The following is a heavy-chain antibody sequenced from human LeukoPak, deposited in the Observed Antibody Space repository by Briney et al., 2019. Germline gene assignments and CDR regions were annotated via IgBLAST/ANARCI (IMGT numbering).Heavy chain of an antibody. Sequence: ASVKVSCKASGYTFTGYYMHWVRQAPGQGLEWMGWINPNSGGTNYAQKFQGRVTMTRGTSISTAYMELSRLRSDDTAVYYCARSSRGNIAAAFNFDYWGQGTLVTVSS. V-gene: IGHV1-2*02. D-gene: IGHD6-13*01. J-gene: IGHJ4*02. CDR2: INPNSGGT. CDR3: ARSSRGNIAAAFNFDY. CDR1: GYTFTGYY.